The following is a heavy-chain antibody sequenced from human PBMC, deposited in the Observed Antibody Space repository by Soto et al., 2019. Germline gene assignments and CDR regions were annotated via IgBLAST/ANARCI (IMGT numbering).Heavy chain of an antibody. CDR2: INGDGSRT. CDR1: GFTFSSYW. Sequence: EVQLVESGGGLVQPGGSLRLSCAASGFTFSSYWMHWVRQAPGKGLVWVSRINGDGSRTNYADSVKGRFTISRDNAKIPVDLQMNSLRAEDTAVYYCARDHWGPGEGAGDYWGQGTQVTVSS. CDR3: ARDHWGPGEGAGDY. V-gene: IGHV3-74*01. D-gene: IGHD7-27*01. J-gene: IGHJ4*02.